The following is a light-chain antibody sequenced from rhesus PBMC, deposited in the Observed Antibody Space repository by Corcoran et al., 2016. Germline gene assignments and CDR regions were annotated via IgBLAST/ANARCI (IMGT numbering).Light chain of an antibody. CDR2: GVS. Sequence: QAAPTQPPSVSGSPGQSVTISCTGTSSDVGGYNHVSWYQQHPGKAPKLMIYGVSKRPSGVSDRFSGSKSGNTASLTISGLQAEDEADYYCCSYTTSSTFIFGAGTRLTVL. J-gene: IGLJ1*01. V-gene: IGLV2S7*01. CDR3: CSYTTSSTFI. CDR1: SSDVGGYNH.